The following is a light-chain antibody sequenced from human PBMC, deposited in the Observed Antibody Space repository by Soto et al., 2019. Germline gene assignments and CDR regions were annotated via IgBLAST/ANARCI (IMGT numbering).Light chain of an antibody. CDR3: QSYDISLHNYV. J-gene: IGLJ1*01. Sequence: QSVLTQPASVSGSPGQSVTISCTGTSSDVGGYDYVSWYQQHPGTAPKLMLYEVNNRPSGVSNRFSGSKSGNTASLIISGLQTEDEADYYCQSYDISLHNYVFGTGTKVTVL. CDR1: SSDVGGYDY. V-gene: IGLV2-14*01. CDR2: EVN.